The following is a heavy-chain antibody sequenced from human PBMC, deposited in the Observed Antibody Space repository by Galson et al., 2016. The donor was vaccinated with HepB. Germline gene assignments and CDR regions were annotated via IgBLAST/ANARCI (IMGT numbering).Heavy chain of an antibody. Sequence: SLRLSCAVSGFPFSHYAMHWVRQAPGKGLEWVAFISYDATKKSYADSVKGRFTISRDNSKNTVYLQMNSLRVEDTAVYYCARVAIVNIKFDYWGQGTLVTVSS. D-gene: IGHD1-14*01. J-gene: IGHJ4*02. CDR3: ARVAIVNIKFDY. V-gene: IGHV3-30*04. CDR1: GFPFSHYA. CDR2: ISYDATKK.